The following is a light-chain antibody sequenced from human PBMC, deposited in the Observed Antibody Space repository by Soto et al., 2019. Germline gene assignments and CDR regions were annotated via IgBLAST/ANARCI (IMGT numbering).Light chain of an antibody. CDR1: SGHNTYI. CDR2: LDRSGSY. J-gene: IGLJ3*02. CDR3: ETWYSNTHKV. V-gene: IGLV4-60*02. Sequence: QLVLTQSSSASASLGSSVKLTCILSSGHNTYIIAWHQQQPGKAPRFLMTLDRSGSYNRGSGVPDRFSGSSSGADRYPTISNLQFEDEGDYYCETWYSNTHKVFGGGTKLTVL.